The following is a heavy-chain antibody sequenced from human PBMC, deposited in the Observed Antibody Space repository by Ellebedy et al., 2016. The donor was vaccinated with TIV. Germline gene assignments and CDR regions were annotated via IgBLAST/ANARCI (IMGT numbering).Heavy chain of an antibody. J-gene: IGHJ6*02. V-gene: IGHV4-39*07. Sequence: SETLSLTCTVSGGSISSSSNYWVWFRQSPGQGLEWIGSIHYSGRTYYNPSLKSRVTISVDTSRNQFSLRLSSVSAEDTAVYYCARDRVVGTFSYYYYYGMDVWGQGTTVTVSS. CDR2: IHYSGRT. D-gene: IGHD6-19*01. CDR1: GGSISSSSNY. CDR3: ARDRVVGTFSYYYYYGMDV.